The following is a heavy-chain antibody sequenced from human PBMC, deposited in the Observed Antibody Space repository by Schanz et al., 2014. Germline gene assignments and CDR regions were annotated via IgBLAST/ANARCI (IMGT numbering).Heavy chain of an antibody. CDR3: AKKVPAYNPFDS. Sequence: EVQLVESGGGLVQPGGSLRLSCAASGFTFSTSAMSWVRQVPGKGLEWVSAILGLASTTYYADSVKGRFTISRDNSKNTLYLQMDSLRAEDTAVYFCAKKVPAYNPFDSWGQGTLVTVSS. CDR1: GFTFSTSA. CDR2: ILGLASTT. J-gene: IGHJ4*02. D-gene: IGHD1-1*01. V-gene: IGHV3-23*04.